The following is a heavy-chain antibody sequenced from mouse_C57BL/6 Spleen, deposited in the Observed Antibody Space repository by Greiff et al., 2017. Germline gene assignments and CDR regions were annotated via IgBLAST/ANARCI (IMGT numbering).Heavy chain of an antibody. CDR3: ARMGDFDY. J-gene: IGHJ2*01. CDR1: GYAFSSSW. Sequence: QVQLKQSGPELVKPGASVKLSCKASGYAFSSSWMNWVKQRPGKGLEWIGRIYPGDGDTNYNGKCKGKATLTADKSSSTAYMQLSSLTSEDSSVYFCARMGDFDYWGQGTTLTVSS. V-gene: IGHV1-82*01. CDR2: IYPGDGDT.